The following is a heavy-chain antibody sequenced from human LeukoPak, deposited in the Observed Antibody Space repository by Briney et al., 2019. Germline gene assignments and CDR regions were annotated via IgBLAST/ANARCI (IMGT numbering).Heavy chain of an antibody. CDR1: GYTLTELS. Sequence: ASVKVSCKVSGYTLTELSMHWVRWAPGKGLEWMGGFDPEDGETVYAQKFQGRVTMTEDTSTDTAYMELSSLRSEDTAVYYCATLPTTVTTYWFDPWGQGTLVTVSS. D-gene: IGHD4-17*01. CDR2: FDPEDGET. V-gene: IGHV1-24*01. CDR3: ATLPTTVTTYWFDP. J-gene: IGHJ5*02.